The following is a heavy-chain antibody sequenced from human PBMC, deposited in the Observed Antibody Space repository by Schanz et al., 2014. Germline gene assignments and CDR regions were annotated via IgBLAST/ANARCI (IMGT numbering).Heavy chain of an antibody. J-gene: IGHJ4*02. D-gene: IGHD4-17*01. CDR2: INPNSGTT. V-gene: IGHV1-2*04. Sequence: QVQLVQSGAEMKKPGASVKVSCKASGYTFTGYYMHWVRQAPGQGLEWMGWINPNSGTTNYAQKFQGWVTMTRDTSISTAYMELSSLRSEDTAVYYCARGYGDSPTDFWGQGTPVTVSS. CDR1: GYTFTGYY. CDR3: ARGYGDSPTDF.